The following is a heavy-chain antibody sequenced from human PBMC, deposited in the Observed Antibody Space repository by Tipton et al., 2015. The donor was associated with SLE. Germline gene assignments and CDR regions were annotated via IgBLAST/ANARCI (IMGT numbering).Heavy chain of an antibody. CDR1: GFTFDDYG. J-gene: IGHJ4*02. V-gene: IGHV4-38-2*01. CDR3: ARRHYIGRFGS. Sequence: TLSLTCAASGFTFDDYGMSWVRQAPGKGLEWVGSIFYTGSTYYNPSLKSRVSFSIDTSKHQFSLKLNSVTAADTAVYYCARRHYIGRFGSWGQGSLVTVSS. D-gene: IGHD2-2*02. CDR2: IFYTGST.